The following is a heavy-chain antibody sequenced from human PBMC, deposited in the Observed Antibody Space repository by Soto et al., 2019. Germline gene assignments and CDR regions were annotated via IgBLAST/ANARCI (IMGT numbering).Heavy chain of an antibody. Sequence: QVQLVQSGAEVKKPGSSVKVSCKASGGTFSSYAISWVRQAPGQGLEWMGGIIPIFGTANYAQKFQGRVTITADGSTSTAYKELSSLRSEDTAGYFCAGDWGCDCYSGYWYFDLWGRGTLVTVSS. D-gene: IGHD2-21*02. CDR2: IIPIFGTA. J-gene: IGHJ2*01. V-gene: IGHV1-69*12. CDR3: AGDWGCDCYSGYWYFDL. CDR1: GGTFSSYA.